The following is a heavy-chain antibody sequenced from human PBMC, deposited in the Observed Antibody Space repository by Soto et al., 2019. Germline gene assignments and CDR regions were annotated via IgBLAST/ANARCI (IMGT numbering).Heavy chain of an antibody. Sequence: QVQLVQSGAEVKKPGASVKVSCKASGYTFTSYEINWVRQATGQGLEWMGWMNPNSGDTGYAQKFQGRVTMTTNTSISTAYRELSRLRSEDTAVYYCARGELLWFGGLLRWGQGTLVTVSS. CDR1: GYTFTSYE. J-gene: IGHJ4*02. CDR2: MNPNSGDT. V-gene: IGHV1-8*01. D-gene: IGHD3-10*01. CDR3: ARGELLWFGGLLR.